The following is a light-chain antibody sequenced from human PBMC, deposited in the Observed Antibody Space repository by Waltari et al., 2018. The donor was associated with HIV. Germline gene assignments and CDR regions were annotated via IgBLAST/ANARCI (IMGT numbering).Light chain of an antibody. J-gene: IGLJ3*02. V-gene: IGLV1-44*01. CDR3: AAWDDGVNGWV. CDR1: SPNLAANT. CDR2: SNN. Sequence: QSVLTQSPSASGTPGQTVTLSCSRSSPNLAANTFSWYQQFSGTAPKLLIHSNNQRPPGVTDRFSGTKSGTAASLAISGLQSEDEADYYCAAWDDGVNGWVFGGGTKLTVL.